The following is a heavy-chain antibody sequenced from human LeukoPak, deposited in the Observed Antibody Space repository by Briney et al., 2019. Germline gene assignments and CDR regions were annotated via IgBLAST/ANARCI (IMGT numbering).Heavy chain of an antibody. J-gene: IGHJ5*02. CDR1: GGSVSSSSYY. CDR2: IYYSGST. CDR3: ASGSGALWFDP. Sequence: PSETLSLTCIVSGGSVSSSSYYWGWIRQPPGKGLEWIGSIYYSGSTYNNPSLKSRVTISVDTSKNQFSLKLSSVTAADTAVYYCASGSGALWFDPWGQGTLVTVSS. D-gene: IGHD3-3*01. V-gene: IGHV4-39*07.